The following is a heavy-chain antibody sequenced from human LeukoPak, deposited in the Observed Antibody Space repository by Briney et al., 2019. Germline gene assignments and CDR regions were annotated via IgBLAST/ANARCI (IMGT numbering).Heavy chain of an antibody. CDR3: ARGRSGYDPFDY. J-gene: IGHJ4*02. Sequence: SQTLSLTCAISGDSVSSNSVAWNWIRQSPSRGLEWLGRTYYRSKWYNDYAVSVKSRITINPDTSKNQLSLQLNSVTPEDAAMHYCARGRSGYDPFDYWGQGTLVTVSS. CDR2: TYYRSKWYN. V-gene: IGHV6-1*01. CDR1: GDSVSSNSVA. D-gene: IGHD5-12*01.